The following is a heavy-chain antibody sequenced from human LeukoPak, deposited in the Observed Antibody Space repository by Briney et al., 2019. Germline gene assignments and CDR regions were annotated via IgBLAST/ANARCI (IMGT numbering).Heavy chain of an antibody. CDR3: AGGGYCGRTSCYAPLLDY. CDR1: GGSISRYY. Sequence: PSETLSLTCTVSGGSISRYYWSWIRQSPGKGLEWIAYIYHGGTTNYNPSLKSRVTISVDTSKSQFSLKLNSVSAADTAVYYCAGGGYCGRTSCYAPLLDYWGQGILVTVSS. D-gene: IGHD2-2*01. J-gene: IGHJ4*02. V-gene: IGHV4-59*01. CDR2: IYHGGTT.